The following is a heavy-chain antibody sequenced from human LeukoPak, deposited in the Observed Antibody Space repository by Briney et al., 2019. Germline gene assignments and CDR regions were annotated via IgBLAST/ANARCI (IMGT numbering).Heavy chain of an antibody. V-gene: IGHV1-8*01. CDR3: ARGLNYYYDSSGFGY. CDR2: MNPNSGNT. D-gene: IGHD3-22*01. Sequence: ASVKVSCKVSGYTLTELSMHWVRQATGQGLEWMGWMNPNSGNTGYAQKFQGRVTMTRNTSISTAYMELSSLRSEDTAVYYCARGLNYYYDSSGFGYWGQGTLVTVSS. CDR1: GYTLTELS. J-gene: IGHJ4*02.